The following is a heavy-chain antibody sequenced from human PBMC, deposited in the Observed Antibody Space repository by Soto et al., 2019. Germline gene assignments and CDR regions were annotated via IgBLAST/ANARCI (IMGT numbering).Heavy chain of an antibody. V-gene: IGHV6-1*01. Sequence: SQTLSLTCAMSGDSVSSISAAWTWIRQSPSRGLEWLGRTYYRSEWYNDYAVSVKSRITIKPDTSRNQFSLQLTSVTPEDTAVYYCAREAWATLTNVYSYGTEVWGQGTAVTVSS. J-gene: IGHJ6*02. D-gene: IGHD7-27*01. CDR1: GDSVSSISAA. CDR2: TYYRSEWYN. CDR3: AREAWATLTNVYSYGTEV.